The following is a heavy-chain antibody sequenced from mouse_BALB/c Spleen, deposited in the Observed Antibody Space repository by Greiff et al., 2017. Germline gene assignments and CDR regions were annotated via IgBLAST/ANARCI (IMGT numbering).Heavy chain of an antibody. J-gene: IGHJ1*01. CDR3: ARDSPLYYGSSYWYFDV. V-gene: IGHV2-6-7*01. Sequence: VQLQQSGPGLVAPSQSLSITCTVSGFSLTGYGVNWVRQPPGKGLEWLGMIWGDGSTDYNSALKSRLSISKDNSKSQVFLKMNSLQTDDTARYYCARDSPLYYGSSYWYFDVWGAGTTGTVSS. D-gene: IGHD1-1*01. CDR2: IWGDGST. CDR1: GFSLTGYG.